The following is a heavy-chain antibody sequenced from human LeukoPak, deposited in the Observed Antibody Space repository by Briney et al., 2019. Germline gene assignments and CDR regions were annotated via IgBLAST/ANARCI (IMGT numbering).Heavy chain of an antibody. CDR3: AKDRETTASGTFDN. D-gene: IGHD6-13*01. CDR2: ISEYGTKK. V-gene: IGHV3-30*18. CDR1: GFSFSFYG. J-gene: IGHJ4*02. Sequence: PGRSLRLSCAASGFSFSFYGMHCVRQAPGKGLEWVAVISEYGTKKNYAESVKGRFTISRDDSNNTLYLQMNSLRAEDTAVYYCAKDRETTASGTFDNWGQGTLVTVSS.